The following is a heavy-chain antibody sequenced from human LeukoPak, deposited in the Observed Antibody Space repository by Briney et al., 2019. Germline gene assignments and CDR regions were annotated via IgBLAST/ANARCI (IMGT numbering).Heavy chain of an antibody. CDR2: IYYTGST. V-gene: IGHV4-59*02. CDR1: GGSVSDYY. J-gene: IGHJ4*02. D-gene: IGHD5-24*01. CDR3: ARVGDGYNLGLGY. Sequence: NPSETLSLTCTISGGSVSDYYWSWIRQSPGKGLEWIGYIYYTGSTTYNPSLKSRVTISVDTSKNQFSLKLSSVTAADTAVYYCARVGDGYNLGLGYWGQGTLVTVSS.